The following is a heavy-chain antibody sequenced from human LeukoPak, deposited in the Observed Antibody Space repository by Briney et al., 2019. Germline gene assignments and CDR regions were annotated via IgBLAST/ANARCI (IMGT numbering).Heavy chain of an antibody. CDR2: IYSSGST. Sequence: SETLSHTCTVSGGSISDYYWTWIRQPAGKGLEWIGRIYSSGSTNYNPSLMSRVTMSVDTSNNQFSLRLSSVTAADTAVYYCAKVVVPAGFDPWGQGTLVTVSS. CDR3: AKVVVPAGFDP. D-gene: IGHD2-2*01. CDR1: GGSISDYY. V-gene: IGHV4-4*07. J-gene: IGHJ5*02.